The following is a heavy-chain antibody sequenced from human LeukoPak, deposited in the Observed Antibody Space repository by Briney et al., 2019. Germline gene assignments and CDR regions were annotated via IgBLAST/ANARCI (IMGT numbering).Heavy chain of an antibody. Sequence: GGSLRLSCAASGFTFSSYWMSWVRQAPGKGLEWVSGISGGGGSTYYVDSLKGRFTVSKDIFKNTLYLQMSSLIAEDTAIYYCTRESAKSTAIDYWGQGTLVTLSS. V-gene: IGHV3-23*01. D-gene: IGHD5-18*01. CDR3: TRESAKSTAIDY. J-gene: IGHJ4*02. CDR1: GFTFSSYW. CDR2: ISGGGGST.